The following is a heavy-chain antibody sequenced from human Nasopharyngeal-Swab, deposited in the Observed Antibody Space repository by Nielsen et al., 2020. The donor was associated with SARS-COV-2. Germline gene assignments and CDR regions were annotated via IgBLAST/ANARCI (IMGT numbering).Heavy chain of an antibody. D-gene: IGHD2-2*01. CDR1: GFTFSSYA. J-gene: IGHJ4*02. CDR3: AKDFETSDIVVVPAVDY. V-gene: IGHV3-30-3*01. Sequence: GGSLRLSCAASGFTFSSYAMHWVRQAPGKGLEWVAVISYDGSNKYYADSVKGRFTISRDNSKNTLYLQMNSLRAEDTALYYCAKDFETSDIVVVPAVDYWGQGTLVTVSS. CDR2: ISYDGSNK.